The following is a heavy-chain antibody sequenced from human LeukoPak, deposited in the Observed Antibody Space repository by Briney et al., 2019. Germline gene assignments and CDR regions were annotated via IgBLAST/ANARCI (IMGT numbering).Heavy chain of an antibody. D-gene: IGHD5-18*01. CDR3: ATLTWIQLWLLDY. J-gene: IGHJ4*02. Sequence: VKVSCKASGYTFTSYGISWVRQAPGQGLEWMGWISAYNGNTIYAQKFQGRVTMTEDTSTDTAYMELSSLRSEDTAVYYCATLTWIQLWLLDYWGQGTLVTVSS. CDR2: ISAYNGNT. V-gene: IGHV1-18*01. CDR1: GYTFTSYG.